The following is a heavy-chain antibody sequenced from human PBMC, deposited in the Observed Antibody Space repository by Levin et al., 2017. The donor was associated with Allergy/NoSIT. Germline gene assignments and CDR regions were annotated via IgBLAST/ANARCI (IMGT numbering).Heavy chain of an antibody. V-gene: IGHV3-53*01. D-gene: IGHD6-13*01. CDR1: GFSISTNY. Sequence: GESLKISCAASGFSISTNYMNWVRQAPGKGLEWVSLIYGGTITYYTDSVKGRFTISRDNSRNTLYLQMNSLRAEDTAVYYCARSSLRSSWYWWFDLWGQGTLVTVSS. CDR2: IYGGTIT. CDR3: ARSSLRSSWYWWFDL. J-gene: IGHJ5*02.